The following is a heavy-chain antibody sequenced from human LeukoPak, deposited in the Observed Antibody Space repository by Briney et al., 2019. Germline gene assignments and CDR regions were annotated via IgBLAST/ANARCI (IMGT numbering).Heavy chain of an antibody. D-gene: IGHD6-13*01. J-gene: IGHJ4*02. Sequence: SVKVSCKASGYTFTNFGISWVRQAPGQGLEWMGGIIPIFGTANYAQTFQGRVTITADESTSTAYMELSSLKSEDTAVYYCARRRTIAAPYYFDFWGQGTPVTVSS. V-gene: IGHV1-69*13. CDR2: IIPIFGTA. CDR1: GYTFTNFG. CDR3: ARRRTIAAPYYFDF.